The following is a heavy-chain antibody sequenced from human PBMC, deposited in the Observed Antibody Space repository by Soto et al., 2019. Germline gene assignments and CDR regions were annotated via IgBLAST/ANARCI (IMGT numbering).Heavy chain of an antibody. Sequence: PSQTLSLTCAISGDSVSSNSAAWNWIRQSPSRGLEWLGRTYYRSKWYNDYAVSVKSRITINPDTSKNQFSLQLNSVTPEDTAVYYCARDRRQGRTPEPDAFDIWGQGTMVTVSS. CDR1: GDSVSSNSAA. CDR2: TYYRSKWYN. V-gene: IGHV6-1*01. CDR3: ARDRRQGRTPEPDAFDI. J-gene: IGHJ3*02.